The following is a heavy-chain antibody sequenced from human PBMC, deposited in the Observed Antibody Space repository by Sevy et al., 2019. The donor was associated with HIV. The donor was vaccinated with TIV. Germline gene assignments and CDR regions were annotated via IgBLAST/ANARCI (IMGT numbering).Heavy chain of an antibody. Sequence: GGSLRLSCAASGFTFAKYSMSWVRQAPGKGLEWVSTFSFGCGRINYADSVKGRFTIPRDDSKNTLFLQMNSLRAEDTATYFCAREGCTQPHDYWGQGTLVTVS. CDR1: GFTFAKYS. CDR3: AREGCTQPHDY. CDR2: FSFGCGRI. V-gene: IGHV3-23*01. J-gene: IGHJ4*02. D-gene: IGHD2-8*01.